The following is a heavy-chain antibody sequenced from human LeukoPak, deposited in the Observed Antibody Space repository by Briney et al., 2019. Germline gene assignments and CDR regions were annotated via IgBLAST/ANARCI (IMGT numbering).Heavy chain of an antibody. CDR2: IYPDDSDT. CDR3: ARPVEMATSPFDY. D-gene: IGHD5-24*01. CDR1: GYIFANYW. V-gene: IGHV5-51*01. Sequence: GEPLKISCKGSGYIFANYWIAWVRQMPGKGLEWMGIIYPDDSDTRYSPSFQGQVTISADKSIATAYLHWSSLKASDTAMYYCARPVEMATSPFDYWGQGTLVTVSS. J-gene: IGHJ4*02.